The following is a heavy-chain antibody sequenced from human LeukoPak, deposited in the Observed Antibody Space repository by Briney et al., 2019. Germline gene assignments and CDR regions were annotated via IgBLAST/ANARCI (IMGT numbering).Heavy chain of an antibody. CDR2: IRYDGSNK. D-gene: IGHD3-10*01. CDR1: GFTFSSYG. Sequence: PGGSLRLSCAASGFTFSSYGMHWVRQAPGKGLEWVAFIRYDGSNKYYADSVKGRFTISRDNSKNTLYLQMNSLRAEDTAVYYCAKGSIELWFGELQIGFDPWGQGTLVTASS. CDR3: AKGSIELWFGELQIGFDP. J-gene: IGHJ5*02. V-gene: IGHV3-30*02.